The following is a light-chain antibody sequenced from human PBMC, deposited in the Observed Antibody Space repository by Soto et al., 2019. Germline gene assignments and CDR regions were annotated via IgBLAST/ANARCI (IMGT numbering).Light chain of an antibody. CDR2: GAS. V-gene: IGKV3-15*01. CDR3: QQYNAWPPT. Sequence: VLTQSPSTLSVSXXXXXXLSXXTSQSVGSSLAWYQQVPGQAPRLLIYGASSRETGISDRFSGGGSGTEFVLTISDLQSEDFAVYSCQQYNAWPPTFGQGTKVDI. J-gene: IGKJ1*01. CDR1: QSVGSS.